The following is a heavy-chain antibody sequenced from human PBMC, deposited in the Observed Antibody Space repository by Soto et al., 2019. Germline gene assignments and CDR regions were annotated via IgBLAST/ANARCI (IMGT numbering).Heavy chain of an antibody. J-gene: IGHJ4*02. CDR2: IYYSGST. CDR1: GGSISSYY. V-gene: IGHV4-59*12. Sequence: SETLSLTCTVSGGSISSYYWSWIRQPPGKGLEWIGYIYYSGSTNYNPSLKSRVTMSVDTSKNQFSLKLSSVTAADTAVYYCARVPRPYYYGSGSYPYYFDYWGQGTLVTVSS. CDR3: ARVPRPYYYGSGSYPYYFDY. D-gene: IGHD3-10*01.